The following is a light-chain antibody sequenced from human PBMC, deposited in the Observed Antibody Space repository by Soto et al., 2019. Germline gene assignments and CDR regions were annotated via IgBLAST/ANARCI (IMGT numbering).Light chain of an antibody. V-gene: IGLV4-69*01. J-gene: IGLJ3*02. CDR1: SGYSTYA. Sequence: QPVLTQSPSASASLGASVKLTCTLSSGYSTYAIAWHQQQSEKGPRFLMKINYDGTHSKGDGFIDRFSGSSSGAERHLTITSRQSEDEADYYCQSLGTGIQVFGGGTKVTVL. CDR3: QSLGTGIQV. CDR2: INYDGTH.